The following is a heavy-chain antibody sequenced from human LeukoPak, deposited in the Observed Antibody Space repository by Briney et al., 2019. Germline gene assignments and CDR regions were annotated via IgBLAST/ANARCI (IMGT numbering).Heavy chain of an antibody. CDR3: ARQAHSSGWPSHFDY. D-gene: IGHD6-19*01. CDR1: GGSISSSSYY. CDR2: IYYSETT. J-gene: IGHJ4*02. V-gene: IGHV4-39*01. Sequence: PSETLSLTCTVSGGSISSSSYYWGWIRQSPGKGLEWIGSIYYSETTYYNPSPKSRVTISVDTSKNQFSLKLSSVTAADTAVYYCARQAHSSGWPSHFDYWGQGTLVTVSS.